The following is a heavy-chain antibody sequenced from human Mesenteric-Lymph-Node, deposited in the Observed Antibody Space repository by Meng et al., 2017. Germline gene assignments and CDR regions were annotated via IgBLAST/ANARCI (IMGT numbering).Heavy chain of an antibody. D-gene: IGHD5-12*01. CDR3: ARDKVATIKGIKYYYYYGMDV. Sequence: SQTRSLTGAISGDSVSSNSAAWNWIRQAPSRGLEWLGRTYYRSKWYNDYAVSVKSRITINPDTSKNQFSLQLNSVTPEDTAVYYCARDKVATIKGIKYYYYYGMDVWGQGTTVTVSS. V-gene: IGHV6-1*01. CDR2: TYYRSKWYN. CDR1: GDSVSSNSAA. J-gene: IGHJ6*02.